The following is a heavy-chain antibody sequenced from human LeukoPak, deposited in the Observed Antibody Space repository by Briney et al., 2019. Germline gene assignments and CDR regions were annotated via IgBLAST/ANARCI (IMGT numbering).Heavy chain of an antibody. V-gene: IGHV4-31*03. CDR3: ARSHHSRAYRPGNAFDI. J-gene: IGHJ3*02. Sequence: SQTLSLTCTVSGGSISSGGYYWSWIRQHPGKGLEWIGYIYYSGSTYYNPSLKSRVTISVDTSKNQFSLKLSSVTAADTAVYYCARSHHSRAYRPGNAFDIWGQGTMVTVSS. D-gene: IGHD1-14*01. CDR1: GGSISSGGYY. CDR2: IYYSGST.